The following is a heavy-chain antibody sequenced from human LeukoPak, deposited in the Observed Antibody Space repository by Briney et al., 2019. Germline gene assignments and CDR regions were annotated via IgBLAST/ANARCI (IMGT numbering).Heavy chain of an antibody. Sequence: GRSLRLSCAASGFTFHHYAIHWVRQVPGKGLEWVSGISWNSAYVGYADSVKGRFTISRDNAKNSVYLQMNSLRAEDTALYYCAKDKAPLYSGYDWDLDFWGQGTMVTVSS. CDR1: GFTFHHYA. CDR3: AKDKAPLYSGYDWDLDF. D-gene: IGHD5-12*01. J-gene: IGHJ4*02. V-gene: IGHV3-9*01. CDR2: ISWNSAYV.